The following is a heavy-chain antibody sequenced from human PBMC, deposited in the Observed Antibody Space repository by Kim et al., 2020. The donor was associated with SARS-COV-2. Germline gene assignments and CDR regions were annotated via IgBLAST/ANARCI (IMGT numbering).Heavy chain of an antibody. Sequence: SETLSLTCTVSGGSISSSSYYWGWIRQPPGKGLEWIGSIYYSGSTYYNPSLKSRVTISVDTSKNQFSLKLSSVTAADTAVYYCARRAGIGEAPLDYWGQG. CDR1: GGSISSSSYY. CDR2: IYYSGST. V-gene: IGHV4-39*01. J-gene: IGHJ4*02. CDR3: ARRAGIGEAPLDY. D-gene: IGHD3-10*01.